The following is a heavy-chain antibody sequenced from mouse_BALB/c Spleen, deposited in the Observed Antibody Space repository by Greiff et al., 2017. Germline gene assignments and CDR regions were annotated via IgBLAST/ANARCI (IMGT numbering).Heavy chain of an antibody. CDR2: ISSGSSTI. CDR1: GFTFSSFG. J-gene: IGHJ2*01. D-gene: IGHD2-14*01. CDR3: ATVYRYDQGYFDY. Sequence: EVQLVESGGGLVQPGGSRKLSCAASGFTFSSFGMHWVRQAPEKGLEWVAYISSGSSTIYYADTVKGRFTISRDNPKNTLFLQMTSLRSEDTAMYYCATVYRYDQGYFDYWGQGTTLTVSS. V-gene: IGHV5-17*02.